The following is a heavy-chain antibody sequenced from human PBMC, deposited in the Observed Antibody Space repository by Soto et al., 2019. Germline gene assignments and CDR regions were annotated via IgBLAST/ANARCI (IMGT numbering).Heavy chain of an antibody. V-gene: IGHV3-74*01. CDR2: IDPDGSDT. CDR1: GFAFSRFP. Sequence: GGSLRLSCAASGFAFSRFPMHRVRQAPGKGLVWVSRIDPDGSDTTYADSVKGRFTISRDNAKNIVYLQMSSLRAEDTALYYCATLAGTYPYWGQGTLVMSPQ. J-gene: IGHJ4*02. CDR3: ATLAGTYPY. D-gene: IGHD1-26*01.